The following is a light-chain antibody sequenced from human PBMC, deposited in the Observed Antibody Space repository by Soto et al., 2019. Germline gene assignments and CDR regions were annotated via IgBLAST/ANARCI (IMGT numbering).Light chain of an antibody. CDR2: DAS. CDR1: QSVSSY. V-gene: IGKV3-11*01. CDR3: HQRSNWAIT. Sequence: EVVLTQSPATLSLSPGESATLSCRASQSVSSYLAWYQQKPGQAPRLLIYDASNRATGISARFSGSGSGKDFTLTISSLEPEDFAVYYCHQRSNWAITFGQGTRLEIK. J-gene: IGKJ5*01.